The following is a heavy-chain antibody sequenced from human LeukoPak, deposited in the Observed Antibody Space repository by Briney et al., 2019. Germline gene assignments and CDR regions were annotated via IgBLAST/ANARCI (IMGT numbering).Heavy chain of an antibody. CDR3: AKASRFGYSYGPREYFYYMDV. Sequence: GGSLRLSCVASGFTFTGHSMHWVRQAPGKGLEWVANIKQDGSEKYYVDSVKGRFTISRDNAKNSLYLQMNTLRAEDTAVYYCAKASRFGYSYGPREYFYYMDVWGKGTTVTISS. V-gene: IGHV3-7*03. J-gene: IGHJ6*03. CDR2: IKQDGSEK. D-gene: IGHD5-18*01. CDR1: GFTFTGHS.